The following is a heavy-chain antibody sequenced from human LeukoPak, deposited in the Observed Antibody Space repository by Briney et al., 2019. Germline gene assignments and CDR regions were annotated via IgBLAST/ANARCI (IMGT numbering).Heavy chain of an antibody. CDR2: IYTSGST. CDR3: ARDVDSSDAFDI. V-gene: IGHV4-61*02. D-gene: IGHD3-22*01. CDR1: GGSISSGSYY. J-gene: IGHJ3*02. Sequence: SSETLSLTCTVSGGSISSGSYYWSWIRQPAGKGLEWIGRIYTSGSTNYNPSLKSRVTISVDKSKNQFSLKLSSVTAADTAVYYCARDVDSSDAFDIWGQGTMVTVSS.